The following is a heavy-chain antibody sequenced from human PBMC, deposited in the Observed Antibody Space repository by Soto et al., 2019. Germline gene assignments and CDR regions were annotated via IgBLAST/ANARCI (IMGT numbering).Heavy chain of an antibody. CDR1: RGSINRSGSH. J-gene: IGHJ4*02. D-gene: IGHD3-10*01. CDR2: VYFYNGATCAT. CDR3: PSGTDAYKHGF. V-gene: IGHV4-31*03. Sequence: SETLSLTCSVSRGSINRSGSHWTWIRQHPEKVLEWSRFVYFYNGATCATSYNPALRSRVVISVDTSKTHVSLNLNTVTVADTAVYFCPSGTDAYKHGFWGLGTLVTVS.